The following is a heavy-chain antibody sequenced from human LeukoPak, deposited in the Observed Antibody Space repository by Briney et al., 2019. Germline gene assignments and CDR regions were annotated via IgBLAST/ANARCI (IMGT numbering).Heavy chain of an antibody. Sequence: SETLSLTCTVSGGSISTNPYNWGWIRQPPGKGLEWIGSIFYSGTTYHNPSLKNRVSISVDTSRRQLSLQLTSVTAADTAVYYCARPSYIGYCSRSTCNREAFDVWGQGTVVTVS. CDR3: ARPSYIGYCSRSTCNREAFDV. J-gene: IGHJ3*01. CDR1: GGSISTNPYN. D-gene: IGHD2-2*01. V-gene: IGHV4-39*01. CDR2: IFYSGTT.